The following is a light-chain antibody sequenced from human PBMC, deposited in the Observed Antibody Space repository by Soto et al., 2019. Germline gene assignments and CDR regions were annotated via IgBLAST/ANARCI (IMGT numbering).Light chain of an antibody. CDR1: QDISNY. CDR3: QQYDNLPLT. V-gene: IGKV1-33*01. Sequence: DIQMTQSPSSLSASVGDRVTITCQASQDISNYLNWYQQKPGKAPKLLIYDASNLETGVPSRFSVSGAGTDFTFTISSLQPEDSATYYCQQYDNLPLTVGGGTKVEIK. CDR2: DAS. J-gene: IGKJ4*01.